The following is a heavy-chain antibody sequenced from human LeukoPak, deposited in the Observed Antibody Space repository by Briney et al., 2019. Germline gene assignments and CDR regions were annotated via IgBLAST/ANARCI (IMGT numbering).Heavy chain of an antibody. CDR2: IKQDGSAK. J-gene: IGHJ4*02. Sequence: GGCLRLSCAASGVTFCNDWMTWGRQSPGNGREGLANIKQDGSAKYYVDSVKGRFTISRDNAKNSLYLQMNSLRAEDTAVYYCARVDSSGFLDYWGQGTLVTVSS. CDR3: ARVDSSGFLDY. V-gene: IGHV3-7*01. CDR1: GVTFCNDW. D-gene: IGHD6-19*01.